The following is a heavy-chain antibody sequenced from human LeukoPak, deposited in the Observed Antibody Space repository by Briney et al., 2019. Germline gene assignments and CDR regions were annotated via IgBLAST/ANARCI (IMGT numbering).Heavy chain of an antibody. D-gene: IGHD3-10*02. J-gene: IGHJ4*02. CDR2: ISSSSSYI. Sequence: GGSLRLSCAASGFSFSSYSMNWVRQAPGEGLEWVSAISSSSSYIYYADSVKGRFTISRDNAMNSLYLQMNSLRAEDTAVYYCASLFGGLGLLWGQGTLVTVSS. CDR3: ASLFGGLGLL. CDR1: GFSFSSYS. V-gene: IGHV3-21*01.